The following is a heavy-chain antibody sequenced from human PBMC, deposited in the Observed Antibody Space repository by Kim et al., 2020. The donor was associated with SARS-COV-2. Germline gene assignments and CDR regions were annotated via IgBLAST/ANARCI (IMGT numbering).Heavy chain of an antibody. CDR2: INPNSGGT. J-gene: IGHJ5*02. V-gene: IGHV1-2*06. D-gene: IGHD3-22*01. Sequence: ASVKVSCKASGYTFTGYYMHWVRQAPGQGLEWMGRINPNSGGTNYAQKFQGRVTMTRDTSISTAYMELSRLRSDDTAVYYCASRYDSSGYSPFDNWFDPWGQGTLVTVSS. CDR1: GYTFTGYY. CDR3: ASRYDSSGYSPFDNWFDP.